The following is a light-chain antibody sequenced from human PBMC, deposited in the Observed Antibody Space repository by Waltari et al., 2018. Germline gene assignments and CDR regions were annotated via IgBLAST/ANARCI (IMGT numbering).Light chain of an antibody. CDR1: SSDVGGYNY. V-gene: IGLV2-14*03. Sequence: QSALTQPASVSGSPGQSITISCTGTSSDVGGYNYVSCYQQHPGKAPKLMIYDVNNRPSGVSNRFSGSKSGNTASLTISGRQAEDEADYFCSSYTSSSTLVFGGGTKLTVL. CDR3: SSYTSSSTLV. J-gene: IGLJ2*01. CDR2: DVN.